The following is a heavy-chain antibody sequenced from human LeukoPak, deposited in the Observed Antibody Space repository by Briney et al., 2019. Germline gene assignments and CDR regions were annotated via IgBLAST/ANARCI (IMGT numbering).Heavy chain of an antibody. V-gene: IGHV4-61*01. D-gene: IGHD2-2*01. J-gene: IGHJ3*02. Sequence: SETLSLTCTVSGYSVSSGYYWGWIRQPPGKGLEWIGYIYYSGSTNYNPSLKSRVTISVDTSKNQFSLKLSSVTAADTAVYYCARDNIVVPAARAFDIWGQGTMVTVSS. CDR3: ARDNIVVPAARAFDI. CDR2: IYYSGST. CDR1: GYSVSSGYY.